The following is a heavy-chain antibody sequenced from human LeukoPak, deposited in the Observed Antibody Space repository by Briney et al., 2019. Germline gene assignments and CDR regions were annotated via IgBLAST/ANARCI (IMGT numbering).Heavy chain of an antibody. J-gene: IGHJ6*03. V-gene: IGHV3-23*01. CDR1: GITLSSHA. CDR2: ISGIGGHT. D-gene: IGHD5-24*01. Sequence: GGPLRLSCATSGITLSSHAMSWVRQAPGKGLEWVALISGIGGHTYYGDSVKGRFTISRDNSKNTFYLQMNSLRADDTAVYCCAKGGEATMRDGYNYYYYYMEVWGKGTTVTVSS. CDR3: AKGGEATMRDGYNYYYYYMEV.